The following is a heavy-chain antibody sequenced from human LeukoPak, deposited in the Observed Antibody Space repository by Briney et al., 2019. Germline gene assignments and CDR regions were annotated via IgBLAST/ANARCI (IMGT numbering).Heavy chain of an antibody. CDR2: ISSSGSTI. J-gene: IGHJ6*03. V-gene: IGHV3-11*04. CDR3: ARDPVHCSSTSCSTTYYYYYYMDV. CDR1: GFTFSDYY. Sequence: KPGGSLRLSCAASGFTFSDYYMSWIRQAPGKGLEWVSYISSSGSTIYYADSVKGRFTISRDNARNSLYLQMNSLRAEDTAVYYCARDPVHCSSTSCSTTYYYYYYMDVWGKGTTVTVTS. D-gene: IGHD2-2*01.